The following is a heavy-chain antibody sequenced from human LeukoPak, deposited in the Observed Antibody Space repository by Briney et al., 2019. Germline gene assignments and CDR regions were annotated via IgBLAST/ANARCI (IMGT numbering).Heavy chain of an antibody. CDR3: IAAAGTMPYY. Sequence: PGGSLRLSCAASGFTFSNYSMNWVRQAPGKGLEWVSSISSSRSYIYYADSMKGRLTISRDNAKNSLYLQMNSLRAEDTAVYYCIAAAGTMPYYWGQGTLVTVSS. J-gene: IGHJ4*02. D-gene: IGHD6-13*01. V-gene: IGHV3-21*01. CDR2: ISSSRSYI. CDR1: GFTFSNYS.